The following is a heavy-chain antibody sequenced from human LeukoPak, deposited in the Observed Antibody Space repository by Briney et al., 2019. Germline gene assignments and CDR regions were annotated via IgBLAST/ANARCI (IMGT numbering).Heavy chain of an antibody. Sequence: GESLKISCEGSGYSFTSYWIGWVRQMPGKGLEWMGIIYPGDSDTRYSPSFQGQVTISADKSISTAYLQWSSLKASDTAMYYCARAVEDIVVDPAALLDNKNGKSIVATTSSFFGYYFYMDVWGKGTTVTVSS. J-gene: IGHJ6*03. CDR2: IYPGDSDT. D-gene: IGHD2-2*01. CDR3: ARAVEDIVVDPAALLDNKNGKSIVATTSSFFGYYFYMDV. V-gene: IGHV5-51*01. CDR1: GYSFTSYW.